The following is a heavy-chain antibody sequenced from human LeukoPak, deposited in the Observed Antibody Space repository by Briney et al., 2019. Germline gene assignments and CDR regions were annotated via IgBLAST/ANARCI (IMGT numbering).Heavy chain of an antibody. Sequence: SETLSHTCAVYGGSFSGYYWSWIRQPPGKGLEWIGEINHSGSTNYNPSLKSRVTISVDTSKNQFSLKLSSVTAADTAVYYCARGSLEGWFDPWGQGTLVTVFS. CDR3: ARGSLEGWFDP. V-gene: IGHV4-34*01. CDR1: GGSFSGYY. CDR2: INHSGST. J-gene: IGHJ5*02.